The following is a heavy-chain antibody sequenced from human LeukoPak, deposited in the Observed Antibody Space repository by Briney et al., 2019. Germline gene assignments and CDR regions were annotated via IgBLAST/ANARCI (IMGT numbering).Heavy chain of an antibody. CDR1: GGSFSGYS. CDR2: INHSGST. V-gene: IGHV4-34*01. Sequence: PSETLSLTCAVYGGSFSGYSWSWIRQPPGKGLEWIGEINHSGSTNYNPSLKSRVTISVDTSKNQFSLKLSSVTAADTAVYYCARVKDWNDPHFDYRGQGTLVTVSS. J-gene: IGHJ4*02. CDR3: ARVKDWNDPHFDY. D-gene: IGHD1-1*01.